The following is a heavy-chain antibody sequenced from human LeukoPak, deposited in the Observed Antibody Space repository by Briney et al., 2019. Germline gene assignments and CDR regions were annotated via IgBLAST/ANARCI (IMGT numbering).Heavy chain of an antibody. CDR2: IIPIFGTA. V-gene: IGHV1-69*05. D-gene: IGHD1-14*01. CDR1: GGTFSSYA. CDR3: ARVRRTQGHFDY. Sequence: SVKVSCKASGGTFSSYAISWVRQAPGQGLEWMGGIIPIFGTANYAQKFQGRVAITTDESMSTAYMELSSLRSEDTAVYYCARVRRTQGHFDYWGQGTLVTVSS. J-gene: IGHJ4*02.